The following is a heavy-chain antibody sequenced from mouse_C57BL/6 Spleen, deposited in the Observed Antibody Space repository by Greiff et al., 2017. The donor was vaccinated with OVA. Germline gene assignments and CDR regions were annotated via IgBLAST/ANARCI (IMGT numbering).Heavy chain of an antibody. V-gene: IGHV6-3*01. Sequence: EVKVEESGGGLVQPGGSMKLSCVASGFTFSNYWMNWVRQSPEKGLEWVAQIRLKSDNYATHYAESVKGRFTISRDDSKSSVYLQMNNLRAEDTGIYYCTGPYYYGSSWDYWGQGTTLTVSS. CDR3: TGPYYYGSSWDY. CDR1: GFTFSNYW. D-gene: IGHD1-1*01. J-gene: IGHJ2*01. CDR2: IRLKSDNYAT.